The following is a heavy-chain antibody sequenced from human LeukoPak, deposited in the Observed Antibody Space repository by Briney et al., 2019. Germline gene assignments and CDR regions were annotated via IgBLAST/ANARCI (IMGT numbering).Heavy chain of an antibody. CDR3: ARRKQWANWFDP. D-gene: IGHD6-19*01. CDR2: INPNSGGT. CDR1: GYTFTGYY. V-gene: IGHV1-2*02. Sequence: ASVKVSCKASGYTFTGYYMHWVRQAPGQGLEWMGWINPNSGGTNYAQKFQGRVTMTRDTSISTAYMELSRLRSDDTAVYYCARRKQWANWFDPWGQGTLVTVSS. J-gene: IGHJ5*02.